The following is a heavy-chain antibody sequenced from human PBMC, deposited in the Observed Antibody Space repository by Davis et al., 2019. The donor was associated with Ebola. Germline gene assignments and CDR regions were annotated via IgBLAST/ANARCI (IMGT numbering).Heavy chain of an antibody. CDR2: ISSSGSTI. D-gene: IGHD3-22*01. CDR3: ASGSSGYRFDP. CDR1: GFTFSSYE. V-gene: IGHV3-48*03. Sequence: GESLKLSCAASGFTFSSYEMNWVRQAPGKGLEWVSYISSSGSTIYYADSVKGRFTISRDNAKNSLYLQMNSLRAEDTAVYYCASGSSGYRFDPWGQGTLVTVSS. J-gene: IGHJ5*02.